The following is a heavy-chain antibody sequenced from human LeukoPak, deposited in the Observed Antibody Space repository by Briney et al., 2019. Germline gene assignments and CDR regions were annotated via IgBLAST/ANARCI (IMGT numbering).Heavy chain of an antibody. V-gene: IGHV1-46*01. CDR3: ARGSFAGTGGYYASNPLFDY. J-gene: IGHJ4*02. CDR1: GYTFTTYY. D-gene: IGHD3-22*01. CDR2: INPSGGDT. Sequence: GASVKVSCKASGYTFTTYYIHWVRQAPGQGLEWVGIINPSGGDTKYAQKFQGRVTLIRDTSTSTVSMELSSLRSEDTAVYYCARGSFAGTGGYYASNPLFDYWGQGTLVTVSS.